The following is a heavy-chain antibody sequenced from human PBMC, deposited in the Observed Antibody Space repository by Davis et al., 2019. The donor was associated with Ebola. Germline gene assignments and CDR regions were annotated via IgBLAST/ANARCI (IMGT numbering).Heavy chain of an antibody. J-gene: IGHJ6*02. Sequence: GESLKISCAASGFTFSSYWMSWVRQAPGKGLEWVANIKQDGSEKYYVDSVKGRFTISRDNAKNSLYLQMNSLRAEDTAVYYCARERLRLRTPYGMDVWGQGTTVTVSS. CDR2: IKQDGSEK. CDR1: GFTFSSYW. V-gene: IGHV3-7*03. CDR3: ARERLRLRTPYGMDV. D-gene: IGHD5-12*01.